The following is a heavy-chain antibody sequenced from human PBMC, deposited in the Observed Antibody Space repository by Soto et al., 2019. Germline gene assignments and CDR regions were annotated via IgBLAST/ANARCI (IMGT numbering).Heavy chain of an antibody. Sequence: SETLSLTCTVSGGSISSSSYYWGWIRQPPGKGLEWIGSIYYSGSTYYNPSLKSRVTISVDTSKNQFSLKLSSVTAADTAVYYCARGWRPAISALSGPWGQGTLVTVSS. CDR3: ARGWRPAISALSGP. D-gene: IGHD6-19*01. CDR2: IYYSGST. J-gene: IGHJ5*02. V-gene: IGHV4-39*01. CDR1: GGSISSSSYY.